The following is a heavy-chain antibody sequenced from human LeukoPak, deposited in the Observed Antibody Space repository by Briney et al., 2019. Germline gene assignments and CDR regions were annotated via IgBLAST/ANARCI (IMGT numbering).Heavy chain of an antibody. D-gene: IGHD6-13*01. Sequence: GGSLRLSCAASAFPFSSHWMYWVRQAPGKGLVWVARLSGDGSTTRHADSVKGRFTISRDNAKSTLYFQMDSLRVEDTALYYCARGIASSRSVAIDLWGRGTLVGVSS. V-gene: IGHV3-74*01. CDR1: AFPFSSHW. CDR3: ARGIASSRSVAIDL. CDR2: LSGDGSTT. J-gene: IGHJ4*02.